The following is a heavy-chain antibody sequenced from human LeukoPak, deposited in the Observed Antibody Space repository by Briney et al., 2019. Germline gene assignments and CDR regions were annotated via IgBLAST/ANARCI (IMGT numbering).Heavy chain of an antibody. J-gene: IGHJ5*02. Sequence: GGSLRLSCAASGFTVGDNYMNWVRQAPGKGLEWSPLIYNDGRTFYADSVKGRFTISRDNSKNTLYLQMNSLKSEDTAVYYCVRDRAATQIWVELDPWGQGTLVTVSS. V-gene: IGHV3-66*02. CDR1: GFTVGDNY. D-gene: IGHD3-10*01. CDR3: VRDRAATQIWVELDP. CDR2: IYNDGRT.